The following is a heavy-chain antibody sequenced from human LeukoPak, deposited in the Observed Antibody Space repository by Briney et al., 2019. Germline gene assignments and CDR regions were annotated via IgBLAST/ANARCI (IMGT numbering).Heavy chain of an antibody. CDR1: GGSISSYY. Sequence: SETLSLTCTVSGGSISSYYWSWIRQPAGKGLEWIGRIYTSGSTNYNPSLKSRVTMSVDTPKNQFSLKLSSVTAADTAVYYCAREEQQLTNFDYWGQGTLVTVSS. CDR3: AREEQQLTNFDY. D-gene: IGHD6-13*01. V-gene: IGHV4-4*07. J-gene: IGHJ4*02. CDR2: IYTSGST.